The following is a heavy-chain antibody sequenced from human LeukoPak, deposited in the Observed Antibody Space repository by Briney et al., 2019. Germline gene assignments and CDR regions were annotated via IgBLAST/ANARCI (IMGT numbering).Heavy chain of an antibody. CDR2: INPSGGST. D-gene: IGHD3-3*01. Sequence: ESSVKVSCKASGYTFTSYYMHWVRQAPGQGLEWMGIINPSGGSTSYAQKFQGRVTMTRDTSTSTVYMELSSLRSEDTAVYYCARVGVGVKFDPWGQGTLVTVSS. CDR3: ARVGVGVKFDP. V-gene: IGHV1-46*03. J-gene: IGHJ5*02. CDR1: GYTFTSYY.